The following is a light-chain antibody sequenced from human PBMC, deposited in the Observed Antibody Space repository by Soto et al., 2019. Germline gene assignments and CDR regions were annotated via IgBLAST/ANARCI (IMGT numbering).Light chain of an antibody. V-gene: IGKV1-5*03. CDR1: QTINNW. CDR2: KAT. CDR3: QQYHTFYPT. J-gene: IGKJ5*01. Sequence: DIQMTQSPYTLSASLVDRLKITCRASQTINNWLAWYQQKPGRAPKLLISKATSLESGVPSRFSGSGSGTEFTLTITSLQPDDFGSYSCQQYHTFYPTFGQGTRLEIK.